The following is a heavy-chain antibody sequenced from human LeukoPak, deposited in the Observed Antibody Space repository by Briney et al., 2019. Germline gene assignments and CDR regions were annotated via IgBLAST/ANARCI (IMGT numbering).Heavy chain of an antibody. CDR2: ISYDGSNK. Sequence: GGSLRLSCAASGFTFSSYGMHRVRQAPGKGLEWVAVISYDGSNKYYADSVKGRFTISRDNSKNTLYLQMNSLRAEDTAVYYCAKIPSGSGFHDYWGQGTLVTVSS. J-gene: IGHJ4*02. D-gene: IGHD3-10*01. V-gene: IGHV3-30*18. CDR1: GFTFSSYG. CDR3: AKIPSGSGFHDY.